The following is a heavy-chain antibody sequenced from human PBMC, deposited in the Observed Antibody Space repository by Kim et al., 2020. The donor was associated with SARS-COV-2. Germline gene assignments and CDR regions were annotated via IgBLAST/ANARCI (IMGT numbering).Heavy chain of an antibody. V-gene: IGHV3-9*01. J-gene: IGHJ4*02. CDR1: GFIFDDYA. Sequence: GGSLRLSCAASGFIFDDYAMHWVRQAPGKGLEWVSGISWNSGSIGYAESVKGRFIISRDNAKKSLYLQMNSLRTEDRALYYCAKDRGDFYSSGQAGLFDYCGQGTLVTVSS. D-gene: IGHD6-19*01. CDR3: AKDRGDFYSSGQAGLFDY. CDR2: ISWNSGSI.